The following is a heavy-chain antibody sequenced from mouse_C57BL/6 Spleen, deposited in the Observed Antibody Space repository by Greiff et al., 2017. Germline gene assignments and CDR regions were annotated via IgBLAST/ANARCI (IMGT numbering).Heavy chain of an antibody. V-gene: IGHV6-3*01. CDR1: GFTFSNYW. CDR3: TALPFAY. J-gene: IGHJ3*01. CDR2: IRLKSDNYAT. Sequence: EVKVEESGGGLVQPGGSMKLSCVASGFTFSNYWMNWVRQSPEKGLEWVAQIRLKSDNYATHYAESVKGRFTISRDDSKSSVYLQMNNLRAEDTGIYYCTALPFAYWGQGTLVTVSA.